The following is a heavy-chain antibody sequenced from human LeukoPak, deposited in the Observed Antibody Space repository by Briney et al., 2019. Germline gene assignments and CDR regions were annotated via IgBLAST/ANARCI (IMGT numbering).Heavy chain of an antibody. CDR2: IIPIFGTA. J-gene: IGHJ4*02. CDR3: ARRSGSSGYSDY. CDR1: GGTFSSYA. V-gene: IGHV1-69*06. D-gene: IGHD3-22*01. Sequence: GASVKVSCKASGGTFSSYAISWVRQAPGQGLEWMGGIIPIFGTANYAQKFQGRVTITADKSTSTAYMELSSLRSEDTAVYYCARRSGSSGYSDYWGQGTLVTVSS.